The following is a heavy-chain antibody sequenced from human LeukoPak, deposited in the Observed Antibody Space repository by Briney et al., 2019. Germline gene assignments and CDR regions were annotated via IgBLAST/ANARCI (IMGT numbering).Heavy chain of an antibody. D-gene: IGHD3-10*01. J-gene: IGHJ6*03. Sequence: SETLSLTCAVYGGSFSGYYWSWIRQPPGKGLEWIGEINHSGSTNYNPSLKGRVTISVDTSKNQFSLKLSSVTAADTAVYYCARIGSGSYIYYYYMDVWGKGTTVTVSS. CDR3: ARIGSGSYIYYYYMDV. CDR1: GGSFSGYY. CDR2: INHSGST. V-gene: IGHV4-34*01.